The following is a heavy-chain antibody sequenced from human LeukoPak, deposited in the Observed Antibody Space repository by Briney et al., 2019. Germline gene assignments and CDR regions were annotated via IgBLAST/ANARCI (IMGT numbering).Heavy chain of an antibody. D-gene: IGHD1-1*01. Sequence: GRALRLSCAVSGFNVNDAWMSWVRQAPGKGLEWVGRLKSRGGGETADYSAPVKGRFTVSRDDSQNTLYLQMNSLNIEDTAVYFCSWELDVAFGRRLEYWGQGALVSVSS. V-gene: IGHV3-15*01. CDR1: GFNVNDAW. CDR2: LKSRGGGETA. J-gene: IGHJ4*02. CDR3: SWELDVAFGRRLEY.